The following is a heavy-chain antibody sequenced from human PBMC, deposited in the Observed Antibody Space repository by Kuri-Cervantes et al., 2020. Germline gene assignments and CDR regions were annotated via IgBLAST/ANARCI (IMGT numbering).Heavy chain of an antibody. CDR1: GYSFTNYW. CDR3: ARRHGEAETGPDYWYFDL. Sequence: GESLKISCKGSGYSFTNYWIGWVRQMPGKGLEWMGIIYPDDSDSRYSPSFQGQVTISADKSISTAYLKWNSLKASDTAMYYCARRHGEAETGPDYWYFDLWGRGTLVTVSS. V-gene: IGHV5-51*01. D-gene: IGHD6-19*01. J-gene: IGHJ2*01. CDR2: IYPDDSDS.